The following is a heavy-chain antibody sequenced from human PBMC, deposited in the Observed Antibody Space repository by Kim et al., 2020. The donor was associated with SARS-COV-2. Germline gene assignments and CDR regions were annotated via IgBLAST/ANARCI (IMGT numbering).Heavy chain of an antibody. D-gene: IGHD4-17*01. V-gene: IGHV4-38-2*02. Sequence: SETLSLTCTVSGYSISSGYYWGWIRQPPGKGLEWIGSIYHSGSTYYNPSLKSRVTISVDTSKNQFSLKLSSVTAADTAVYYCARVLSGGDYGDYLGYWGQGTLVTVSS. J-gene: IGHJ4*02. CDR1: GYSISSGYY. CDR2: IYHSGST. CDR3: ARVLSGGDYGDYLGY.